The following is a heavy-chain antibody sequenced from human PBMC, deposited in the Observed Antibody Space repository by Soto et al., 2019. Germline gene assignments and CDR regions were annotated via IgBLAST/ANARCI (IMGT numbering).Heavy chain of an antibody. V-gene: IGHV4-30-2*01. CDR3: ARRYSGYDLGWFDP. D-gene: IGHD5-12*01. Sequence: QLQLQESGSGLVKPSQTLSLTCAVSGGSISSGGYSWSWIRQPPGKGLEWIGYIYHSGSTYYNPSLESRVTISVDRSKNQFSLKLSSVTAADTAVYYCARRYSGYDLGWFDPWGQGTLVTVSS. CDR2: IYHSGST. CDR1: GGSISSGGYS. J-gene: IGHJ5*02.